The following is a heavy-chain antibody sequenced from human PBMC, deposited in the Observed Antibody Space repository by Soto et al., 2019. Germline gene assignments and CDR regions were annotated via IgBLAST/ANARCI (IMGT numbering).Heavy chain of an antibody. V-gene: IGHV4-59*08. CDR3: ARQNYDILACSGYFYY. CDR2: ISYSGNT. CDR1: GGPISSYY. Sequence: QVQLQESGPGLVKPSETLSLTCTVSGGPISSYYWSWIRQTPGKGLEWIGYISYSGNTNYNPSLKSRVTIAIDPSKNHFYLKLGSVTAADTAVYYCARQNYDILACSGYFYYWCQGTLVTVSS. J-gene: IGHJ4*02. D-gene: IGHD3-9*01.